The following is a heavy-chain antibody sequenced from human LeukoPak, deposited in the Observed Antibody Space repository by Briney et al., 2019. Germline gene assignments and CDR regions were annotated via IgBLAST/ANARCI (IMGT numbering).Heavy chain of an antibody. CDR3: AREKVSVAGTSFDY. J-gene: IGHJ4*02. D-gene: IGHD6-19*01. CDR2: IYHSGST. Sequence: PSETLSLTCAVSGGSISSSNWWSWVRQPPGKGLEWIGEIYHSGSTNYNPSLKSRVTISVDTSKNQFSLKLSSVTAADTAVYYCAREKVSVAGTSFDYWGQGTLVTVSS. V-gene: IGHV4-4*02. CDR1: GGSISSSNW.